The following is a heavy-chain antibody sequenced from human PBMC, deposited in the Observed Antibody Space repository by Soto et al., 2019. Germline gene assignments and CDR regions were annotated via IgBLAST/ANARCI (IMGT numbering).Heavy chain of an antibody. D-gene: IGHD2-15*01. Sequence: EVQLLESGGGLVQPGGSLRLSCAASGFTFSSYAMSWVRQAPGKGLEWVSAISGSGGSTYYADSVKGRFTISRDNSKNTLYLQMNSLSDEDTALYYCAKDPRLSILGFCSGGSCLNDAFDIWGQGTMVTVSS. V-gene: IGHV3-23*01. CDR2: ISGSGGST. J-gene: IGHJ3*02. CDR3: AKDPRLSILGFCSGGSCLNDAFDI. CDR1: GFTFSSYA.